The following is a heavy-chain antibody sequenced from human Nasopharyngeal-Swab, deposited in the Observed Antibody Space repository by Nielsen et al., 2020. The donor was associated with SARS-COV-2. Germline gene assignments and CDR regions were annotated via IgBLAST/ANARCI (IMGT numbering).Heavy chain of an antibody. V-gene: IGHV3-30-3*01. CDR3: ARVRVGTTNFDY. D-gene: IGHD1-26*01. Sequence: GESLKISCAASGFTFTSYAMHWVRQAPGQGLEWMAVISYDGGNKYYADSVKGRFTISRDNSKNTLYLQMNSLRAEDTAVYYCARVRVGTTNFDYWGQGTLVTVSS. CDR2: ISYDGGNK. J-gene: IGHJ4*02. CDR1: GFTFTSYA.